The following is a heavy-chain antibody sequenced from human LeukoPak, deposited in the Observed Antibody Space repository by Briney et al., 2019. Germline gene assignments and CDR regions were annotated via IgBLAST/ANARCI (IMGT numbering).Heavy chain of an antibody. CDR3: ARGGYYDSSGPLEG. J-gene: IGHJ4*02. D-gene: IGHD3-22*01. CDR2: ISSSSSYI. Sequence: PGGSLRLSCAASGFTFSSYSMNWVRQAPGKGLEWVSSISSSSSYIYYADSVKGRFTISRDNAENSLYLQMNSLRAEDTAVYHCARGGYYDSSGPLEGWGQGTLVTVSS. V-gene: IGHV3-21*01. CDR1: GFTFSSYS.